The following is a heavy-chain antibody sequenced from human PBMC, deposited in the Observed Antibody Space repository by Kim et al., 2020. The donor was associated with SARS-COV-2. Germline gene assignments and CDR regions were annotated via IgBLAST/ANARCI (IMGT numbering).Heavy chain of an antibody. V-gene: IGHV3-53*01. D-gene: IGHD1-26*01. CDR2: LYAGGDA. J-gene: IGHJ5*02. CDR1: GFTVSSNY. Sequence: GGSLRLSCAASGFTVSSNYMSWVRQAPGKGLEWVSILYAGGDAYYADSVKGRFTISRDNSKNTLYLQMNSLRAEDTAVYYCSRGGNWLDPWGQGTMVTVS. CDR3: SRGGNWLDP.